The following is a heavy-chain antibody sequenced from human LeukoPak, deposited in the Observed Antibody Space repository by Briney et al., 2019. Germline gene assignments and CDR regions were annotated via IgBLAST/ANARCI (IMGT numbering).Heavy chain of an antibody. V-gene: IGHV3-23*01. J-gene: IGHJ4*02. CDR3: AKNSGSYSVFWD. D-gene: IGHD1-26*01. Sequence: GGSLRLSCAASGFTFSSYAMSWVRQAPGKGLEWVSSISASGRSTYYADSVKGRFTISRDNSKNTLYLQMNSLRAEDTAVYFCAKNSGSYSVFWDWGQGTLVTVSS. CDR1: GFTFSSYA. CDR2: ISASGRST.